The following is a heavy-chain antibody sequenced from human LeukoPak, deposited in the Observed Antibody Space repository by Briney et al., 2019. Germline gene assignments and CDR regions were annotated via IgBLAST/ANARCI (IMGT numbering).Heavy chain of an antibody. CDR1: GFTFSSYW. J-gene: IGHJ4*02. CDR3: ARDAPASYYDILTGYPPNFDY. CDR2: INSDGSST. Sequence: GGSLRLSCAASGFTFSSYWMHWVRQAPGKGLVWVSRINSDGSSTSYADSVKGRFTISRDNAKNSLYLQMNSLRAEDTAVYYCARDAPASYYDILTGYPPNFDYWGQGTLVTVSS. V-gene: IGHV3-74*01. D-gene: IGHD3-9*01.